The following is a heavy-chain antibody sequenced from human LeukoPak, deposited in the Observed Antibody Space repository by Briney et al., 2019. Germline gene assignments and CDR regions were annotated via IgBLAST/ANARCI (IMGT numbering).Heavy chain of an antibody. D-gene: IGHD5-24*01. CDR2: IYYSGST. CDR1: GGSISSGDYY. J-gene: IGHJ3*02. V-gene: IGHV4-31*03. CDR3: ARDRPENDAFDI. Sequence: SQTLSLTCTVSGGSISSGDYYWSWIRQHPGKGLEWIGYIYYSGSTYYNPSLKSRVTISVDTSKNQFSLKLSCVTAADTAVYYCARDRPENDAFDIWGQGTMVTVSS.